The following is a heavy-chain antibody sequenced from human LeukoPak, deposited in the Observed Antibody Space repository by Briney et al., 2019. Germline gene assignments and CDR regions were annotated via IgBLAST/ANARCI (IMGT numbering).Heavy chain of an antibody. CDR3: ARVGGYYDFWSGYYRDNWFDP. V-gene: IGHV1-2*02. Sequence: ASVKVSCKASGYTFTGYYMHWVRQAPGQGLEWMGWINPNSGGTNYAQKFQGRVTMTRDTSISTAYMELSRLRSDDTAVYYCARVGGYYDFWSGYYRDNWFDPSGQGTLVTVSS. D-gene: IGHD3-3*01. CDR1: GYTFTGYY. J-gene: IGHJ5*02. CDR2: INPNSGGT.